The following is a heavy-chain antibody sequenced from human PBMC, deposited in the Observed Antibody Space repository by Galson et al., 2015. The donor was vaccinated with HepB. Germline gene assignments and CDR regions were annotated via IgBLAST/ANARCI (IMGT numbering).Heavy chain of an antibody. V-gene: IGHV1-2*02. Sequence: SVKVSCKTSPYTFTKYYIHWVRQAPGQGLQWVEWINPNSGRTNYAPNLQDRVTMSRDTSINTVYMDLSSLRSDDSAIYFCARAVVPAAPSDSWGQGTLVTVSS. CDR3: ARAVVPAAPSDS. CDR1: PYTFTKYY. CDR2: INPNSGRT. J-gene: IGHJ5*01. D-gene: IGHD2-2*01.